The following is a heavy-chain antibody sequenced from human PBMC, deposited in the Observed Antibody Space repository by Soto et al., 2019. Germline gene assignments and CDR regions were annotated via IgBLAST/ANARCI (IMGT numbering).Heavy chain of an antibody. CDR3: ARVRQGCSANNCYFDP. CDR1: GGSVIAPYL. Sequence: PSETLALSCTLYGGSVIAPYLLNWVRQSPDKGLEWIAEVHISGHSNYNPSLRSRVSVSIDSSKNQFYLNLNSVTAADTAIYYCARVRQGCSANNCYFDPWGQGTQVNV. V-gene: IGHV4-4*02. CDR2: VHISGHS. D-gene: IGHD1-1*01. J-gene: IGHJ4*03.